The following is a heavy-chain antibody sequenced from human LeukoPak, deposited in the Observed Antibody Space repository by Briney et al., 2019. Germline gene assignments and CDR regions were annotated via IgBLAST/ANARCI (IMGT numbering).Heavy chain of an antibody. CDR1: GFTASSNY. CDR2: IYGGGST. D-gene: IGHD6-19*01. CDR3: ATRAGYSSGYYHY. J-gene: IGHJ4*02. Sequence: GGSLRLSCAASGFTASSNYMSWVRQAPGKGLEWVSAIYGGGSTYYADSVKGRFTVSRDNSKNTLYLEMNSLRAEDTALYYCATRAGYSSGYYHYWGQGTLVTVSS. V-gene: IGHV3-66*01.